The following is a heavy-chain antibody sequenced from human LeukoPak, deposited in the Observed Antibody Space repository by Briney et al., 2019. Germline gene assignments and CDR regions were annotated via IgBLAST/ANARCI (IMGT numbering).Heavy chain of an antibody. CDR1: GYTFTSYD. D-gene: IGHD6-6*01. J-gene: IGHJ4*02. CDR3: ARGFRRYSSSSFAY. V-gene: IGHV1-8*01. Sequence: GASVKVSCKASGYTFTSYDINWVRQATGQGLEWMGWMNPNSGNTGYAQKFQDRVTMTRNTSISTAYMELSSLRSEDTAVYYCARGFRRYSSSSFAYWGQGTLVTVSS. CDR2: MNPNSGNT.